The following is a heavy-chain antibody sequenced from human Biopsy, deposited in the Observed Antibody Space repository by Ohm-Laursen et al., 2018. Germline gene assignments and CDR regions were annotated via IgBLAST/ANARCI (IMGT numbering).Heavy chain of an antibody. V-gene: IGHV4-31*03. CDR3: ATFRASWDTTQGGDY. Sequence: TLSLTCTVSGVSISVDGYYWAWIRQLPGKGLDWIGYIYHSGTTYYNPSLKSRLTMSVDTSKNEFSLRLRSVTAADTAVYFFATFRASWDTTQGGDYWGQGTLFTVSS. J-gene: IGHJ4*01. CDR2: IYHSGTT. D-gene: IGHD1-26*01. CDR1: GVSISVDGYY.